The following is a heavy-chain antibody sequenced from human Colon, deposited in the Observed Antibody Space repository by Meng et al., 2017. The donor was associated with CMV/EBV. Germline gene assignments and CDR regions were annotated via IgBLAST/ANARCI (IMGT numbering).Heavy chain of an antibody. J-gene: IGHJ6*02. CDR3: ALIPTPLYYYYGMDV. D-gene: IGHD2-2*02. CDR2: IYSGGST. Sequence: GESLKISCAASGFTVSSNYMSWVRQAPGKGLEWVSVIYSGGSTCYADSVKGRFTISRDNSKNTLYLQMNSLRAEDTAVYYCALIPTPLYYYYGMDVWGQGTTVTVSS. CDR1: GFTVSSNY. V-gene: IGHV3-53*01.